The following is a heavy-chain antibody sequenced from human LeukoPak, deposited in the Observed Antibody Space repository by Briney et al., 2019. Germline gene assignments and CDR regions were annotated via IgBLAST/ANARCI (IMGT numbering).Heavy chain of an antibody. CDR3: ARGPKYYDILTYYYYFSMDV. D-gene: IGHD3-9*01. CDR2: INHSGST. Sequence: SETLSLTCAVYGGSFSGYYWSWILQPPGKGLEWLGEINHSGSTNYNPSLKSRVTISVDTSKNQFSLKLSSVTAADTAVYYCARGPKYYDILTYYYYFSMDVWGQGTTVTVSS. CDR1: GGSFSGYY. V-gene: IGHV4-34*01. J-gene: IGHJ6*02.